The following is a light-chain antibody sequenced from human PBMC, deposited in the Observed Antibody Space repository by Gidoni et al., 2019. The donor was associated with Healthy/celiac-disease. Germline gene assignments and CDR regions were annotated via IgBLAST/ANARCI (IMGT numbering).Light chain of an antibody. V-gene: IGKV1-39*01. J-gene: IGKJ1*01. CDR3: QQSYSTPQT. CDR2: AAS. CDR1: QSISSY. Sequence: IQMTQSPSSLSASVGDRVTITCRASQSISSYLNWYQQKPGKAPKLLIYAASSLQSGVPSRFSGSGSGTDFTLTISSLQPEDFATYDCQQSYSTPQTFGQETKVEIK.